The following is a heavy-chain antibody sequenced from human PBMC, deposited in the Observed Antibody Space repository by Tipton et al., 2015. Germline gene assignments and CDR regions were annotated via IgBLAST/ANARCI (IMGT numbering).Heavy chain of an antibody. D-gene: IGHD3-9*01. Sequence: GLVKPSETLSLTCTVSGGSVSSVSYYWSWIRQPPGKGLEWIGSISHSGNTYYNPSLKSRVTMSRDTSKNQFSLKLTSVTAADTAVYYCACQDYDSLTRDYQTVDYRGQGTLVTVSS. CDR1: GGSVSSVSYY. V-gene: IGHV4-39*07. CDR3: ACQDYDSLTRDYQTVDY. CDR2: ISHSGNT. J-gene: IGHJ4*02.